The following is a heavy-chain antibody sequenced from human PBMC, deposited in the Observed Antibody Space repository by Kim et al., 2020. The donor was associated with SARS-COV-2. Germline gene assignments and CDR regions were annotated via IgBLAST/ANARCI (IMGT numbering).Heavy chain of an antibody. D-gene: IGHD6-19*01. CDR2: IKQDGSEK. Sequence: GGSLRLSCAASGFTFSSYWMSWVRQAPGKGLEWVANIKQDGSEKYYVDSVKGRFTISRDNAKNSLYLQMNSLRAEDTAVYYCARRAKETGDSSGWYYYYYYMDVWGKGTTVTVSS. J-gene: IGHJ6*03. CDR1: GFTFSSYW. V-gene: IGHV3-7*01. CDR3: ARRAKETGDSSGWYYYYYYMDV.